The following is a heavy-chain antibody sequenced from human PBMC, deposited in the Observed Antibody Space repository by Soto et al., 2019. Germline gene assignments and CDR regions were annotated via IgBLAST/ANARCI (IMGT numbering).Heavy chain of an antibody. V-gene: IGHV4-39*01. D-gene: IGHD3-22*01. CDR3: ARHVTASGGSGYYYCYFEY. J-gene: IGHJ4*02. CDR1: GGSISSSSYY. CDR2: IYYSGST. Sequence: QLQLQESGPGLVKPSETLSLTCTVSGGSISSSSYYWGWIRQPPGQGLEWIGSIYYSGSTYYNPSLKSRVTLSVETSKNQFCVKLSSVSAAATTVYYCARHVTASGGSGYYYCYFEYWGQGALVTVSS.